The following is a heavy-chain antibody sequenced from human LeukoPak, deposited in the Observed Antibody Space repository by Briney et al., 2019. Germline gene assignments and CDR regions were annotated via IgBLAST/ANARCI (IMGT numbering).Heavy chain of an antibody. V-gene: IGHV3-43*02. D-gene: IGHD3-9*01. CDR1: GFTFDDYA. CDR3: AKDAGVYDILTGYHNGAFDI. CDR2: ISGDGGST. J-gene: IGHJ3*02. Sequence: PGGSLRLSCAASGFTFDDYAMHWVRQAPGKGLEWVSLISGDGGSTYYADSVKGRFTISRDNSKNSLYLQMNSLRTEDTALYYCAKDAGVYDILTGYHNGAFDIWGQGTMVTVSS.